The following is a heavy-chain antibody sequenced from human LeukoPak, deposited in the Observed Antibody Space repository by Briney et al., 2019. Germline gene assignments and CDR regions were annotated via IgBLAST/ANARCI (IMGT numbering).Heavy chain of an antibody. Sequence: SQTLSLTCAISGDSVSSNSVTGNWIRQSPSRGLEWLGRTYYRSTWYNDYAGSVRGRITVNPDTSPNQFSLQLNSVTHADTDLYYCQRDIVWQGSWFDPWGQGTLVTVSS. CDR2: TYYRSTWYN. CDR3: QRDIVWQGSWFDP. V-gene: IGHV6-1*01. CDR1: GDSVSSNSVT. J-gene: IGHJ5*02. D-gene: IGHD3-16*02.